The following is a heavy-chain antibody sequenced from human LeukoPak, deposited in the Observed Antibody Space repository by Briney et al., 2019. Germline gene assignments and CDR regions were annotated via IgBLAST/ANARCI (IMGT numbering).Heavy chain of an antibody. CDR2: IYYSGST. J-gene: IGHJ3*02. CDR1: GGSISSYY. CDR3: ARDFLVAGRAFDI. Sequence: SETLSLTCTVSGGSISSYYWSWIRQPPGKGLEWIGYIYYSGSTNYSPSLKSRVTISVDTSKNQFSLKLSSVTAADTAVYYCARDFLVAGRAFDIWGQGTMVTVSS. V-gene: IGHV4-59*01. D-gene: IGHD6-6*01.